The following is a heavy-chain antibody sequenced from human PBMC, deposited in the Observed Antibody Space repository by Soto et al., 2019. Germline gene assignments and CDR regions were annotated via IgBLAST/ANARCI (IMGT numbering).Heavy chain of an antibody. CDR3: ARGPKHKGYCSGGSCYVDQY. CDR1: GGTFSSYA. V-gene: IGHV1-69*13. Sequence: SVKVSCKASGGTFSSYAIIWLRQAPGQGLAWMGGIIPIFGKANYAQKFQGRVTITADESTSTAYMELSSLRSEDTAVYYCARGPKHKGYCSGGSCYVDQYWGQGTLVTVSS. D-gene: IGHD2-15*01. J-gene: IGHJ4*02. CDR2: IIPIFGKA.